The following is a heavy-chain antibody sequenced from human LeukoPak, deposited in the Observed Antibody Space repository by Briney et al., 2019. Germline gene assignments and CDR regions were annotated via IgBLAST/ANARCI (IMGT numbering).Heavy chain of an antibody. D-gene: IGHD3-9*01. Sequence: PGASLRLSCAASGFIFRNYAMSWVRQAPGKGLEWVSAITGSGDTTYYADSVKGRFTISRDNSKNTLYVEMNTLRVEDTAIYYCAKCGDYDILTGYFVPDFWAHGTLVTVSS. CDR2: ITGSGDTT. CDR3: AKCGDYDILTGYFVPDF. CDR1: GFIFRNYA. J-gene: IGHJ5*01. V-gene: IGHV3-23*01.